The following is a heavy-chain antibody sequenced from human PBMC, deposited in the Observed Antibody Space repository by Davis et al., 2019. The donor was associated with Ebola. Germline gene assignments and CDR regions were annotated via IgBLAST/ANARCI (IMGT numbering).Heavy chain of an antibody. J-gene: IGHJ4*02. V-gene: IGHV1-2*06. D-gene: IGHD1-26*01. Sequence: AASVKVSCKASGYTFTGYYMHWVRQAPGQGLEWMGRIKPNSGGTNYAQKFQGRVTMTRDTSISTAYMELSRLRSDDTAVYYCARDSRWELPHIDYWGQGTLVTVSS. CDR3: ARDSRWELPHIDY. CDR1: GYTFTGYY. CDR2: IKPNSGGT.